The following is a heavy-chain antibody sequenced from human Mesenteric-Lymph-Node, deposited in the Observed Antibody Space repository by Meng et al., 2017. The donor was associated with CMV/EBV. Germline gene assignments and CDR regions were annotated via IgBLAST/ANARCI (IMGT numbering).Heavy chain of an antibody. CDR2: INPNSGGT. V-gene: IGHV1-2*02. J-gene: IGHJ4*02. D-gene: IGHD5-18*01. CDR3: ARGYRRVEYSYGSTSDY. CDR1: YTFTGYY. Sequence: YTFTGYYMHWVRQAPGQGLEWMGWINPNSGGTNYAQKFQGRVTMTRDTSISTAYMELSRLRSDDTAVYYCARGYRRVEYSYGSTSDYWGQGTLATVSS.